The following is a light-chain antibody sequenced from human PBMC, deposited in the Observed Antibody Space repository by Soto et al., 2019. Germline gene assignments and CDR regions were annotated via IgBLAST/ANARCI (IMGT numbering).Light chain of an antibody. CDR2: LGS. CDR3: MQALQTPT. V-gene: IGKV2-28*01. Sequence: DIVMTQSPLSLPVTPGEPASISCRSSQSLLHSNGYKYLDWYLQKPGQSPQILIYLGSHRASGVPDRFSGSGSGTDFTLKISRVEAEDVGVYYCMQALQTPTFGGGTRVEIK. CDR1: QSLLHSNGYKY. J-gene: IGKJ4*01.